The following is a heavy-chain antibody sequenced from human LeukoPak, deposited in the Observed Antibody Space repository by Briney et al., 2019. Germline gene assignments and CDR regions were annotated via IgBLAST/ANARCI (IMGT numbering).Heavy chain of an antibody. Sequence: GGSLRLSCAASGFTFSSYWMHWVRQAPGKGLVWVSRINSDGSSTSYADSVEGRFTIPKDNAKNTLYLQMNSLRAEDTAVYYCARKGAVSSSWYTFDYWGQGTLVTVSS. J-gene: IGHJ4*02. CDR1: GFTFSSYW. D-gene: IGHD6-13*01. CDR3: ARKGAVSSSWYTFDY. V-gene: IGHV3-74*01. CDR2: INSDGSST.